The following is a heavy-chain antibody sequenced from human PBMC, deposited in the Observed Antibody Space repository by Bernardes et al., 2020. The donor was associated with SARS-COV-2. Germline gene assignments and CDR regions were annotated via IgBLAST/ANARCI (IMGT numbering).Heavy chain of an antibody. Sequence: SETLSLTCTVSGGSITSCDYYWNWVRQLPGKGLEWVVYIYYRGRTNYNPSLKSRVTVSLDTSKNQFSLKLTSVTAADTAVYYCTRVPVVAGSYGWSDPWGQGTLVTVSS. D-gene: IGHD2-15*01. V-gene: IGHV4-30-4*08. CDR3: TRVPVVAGSYGWSDP. CDR2: IYYRGRT. CDR1: GGSITSCDYY. J-gene: IGHJ5*02.